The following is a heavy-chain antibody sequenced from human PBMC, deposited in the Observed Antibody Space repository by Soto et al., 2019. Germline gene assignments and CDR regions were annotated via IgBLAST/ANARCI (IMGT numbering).Heavy chain of an antibody. CDR1: GGSISSYY. V-gene: IGHV4-59*08. CDR3: ARRYGGTPDY. Sequence: QVQLQESGPGLVKPSETLSLTCTVSGGSISSYYWSWIRHPPGKGLEWIGYIYYSGSTNYNPSLKSRVTISVDTSKNQFSLKLSSVTPADTAVYYCARRYGGTPDYWGQGTLVTVSS. D-gene: IGHD4-17*01. CDR2: IYYSGST. J-gene: IGHJ4*02.